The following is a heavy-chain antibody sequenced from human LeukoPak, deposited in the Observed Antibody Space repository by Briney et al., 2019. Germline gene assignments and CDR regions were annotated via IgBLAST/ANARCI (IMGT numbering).Heavy chain of an antibody. CDR3: ARRRYYYDSSGYPLYWYFDL. Sequence: PGESLKISCKGSGYSFTSYWIGWVRPMPGKGLEWMGIIYPGDSDTRYSPSFQGQVTISADKSISTAYLQWSSLKASDTAMYYCARRRYYYDSSGYPLYWYFDLWGRGTLVTVSS. J-gene: IGHJ2*01. CDR1: GYSFTSYW. V-gene: IGHV5-51*01. D-gene: IGHD3-22*01. CDR2: IYPGDSDT.